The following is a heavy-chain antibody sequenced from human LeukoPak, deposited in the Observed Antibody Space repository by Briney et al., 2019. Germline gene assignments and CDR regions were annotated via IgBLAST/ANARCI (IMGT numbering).Heavy chain of an antibody. CDR2: ISAYNGNT. D-gene: IGHD3-10*01. V-gene: IGHV1-18*01. Sequence: ASVKVSCKASGYTFNSYGISWVRQAPGQGLEWMGWISAYNGNTNYAQKLQGRVTMTTDTSTSTAYMELRSLRSDDTAVYYCAREGEVWFGESPRYYFDYWGQGTLVTVSS. CDR1: GYTFNSYG. J-gene: IGHJ4*02. CDR3: AREGEVWFGESPRYYFDY.